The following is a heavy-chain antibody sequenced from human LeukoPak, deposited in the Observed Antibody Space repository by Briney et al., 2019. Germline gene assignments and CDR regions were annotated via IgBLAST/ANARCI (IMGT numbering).Heavy chain of an antibody. CDR3: SREQHGGRYFDY. Sequence: GGSLRLSCAVSGSTFSSYWIHWVRQAPGKGLQWVSRIYSDGSTTSYADSVKGRFTISRDNAKNTLYLQMNSLRAEDTAVYYCSREQHGGRYFDYWGQGTLVTVSS. CDR1: GSTFSSYW. J-gene: IGHJ4*02. CDR2: IYSDGSTT. D-gene: IGHD3-16*01. V-gene: IGHV3-74*01.